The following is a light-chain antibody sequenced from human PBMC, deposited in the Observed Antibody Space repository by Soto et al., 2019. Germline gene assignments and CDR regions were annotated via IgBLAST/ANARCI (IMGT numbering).Light chain of an antibody. CDR3: SSYAGSNNLV. J-gene: IGLJ2*01. V-gene: IGLV2-14*01. CDR2: VVS. Sequence: QSALAQPASVSGSPGQSITISCTGTSNDIGLYNYVSWYQQHPGKAPKLIIYVVSSRPSGISNRFSASKSGNTASLTISGLQAEDEADYYCSSYAGSNNLVFGGGTKVTVL. CDR1: SNDIGLYNY.